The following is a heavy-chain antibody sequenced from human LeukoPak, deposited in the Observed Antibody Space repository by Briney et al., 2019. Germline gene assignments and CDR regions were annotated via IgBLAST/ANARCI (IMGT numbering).Heavy chain of an antibody. CDR2: ISAYNGNT. CDR1: GYTFTSYG. V-gene: IGHV1-18*01. CDR3: ARAGRYCSSTSCPGWYNWFDP. J-gene: IGHJ5*02. Sequence: ASVKVSCKASGYTFTSYGISWVRQAPGQGLEWMGWISAYNGNTNYAQKLQGRVTMTTDTSTSTAYMELRSLRSDDTAVYYCARAGRYCSSTSCPGWYNWFDPWGQGTLVTVSS. D-gene: IGHD2-2*01.